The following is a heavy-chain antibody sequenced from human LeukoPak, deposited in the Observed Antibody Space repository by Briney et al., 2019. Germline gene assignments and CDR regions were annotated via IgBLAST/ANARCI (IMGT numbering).Heavy chain of an antibody. CDR3: ARERIVVRNWFDP. Sequence: GGSLRLSCAASGFTFSSYWMHWVRQAPGKGLVWVSRINSDGSSTSYADSVKGRFTISRDNAKNTLCLQMNSLRAEDTAVYYCARERIVVRNWFDPWGQGTLVTVSS. V-gene: IGHV3-74*01. J-gene: IGHJ5*02. CDR2: INSDGSST. CDR1: GFTFSSYW. D-gene: IGHD3-22*01.